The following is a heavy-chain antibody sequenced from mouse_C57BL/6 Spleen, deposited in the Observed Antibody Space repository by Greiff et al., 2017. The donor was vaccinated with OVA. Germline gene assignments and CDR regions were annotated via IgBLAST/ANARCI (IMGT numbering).Heavy chain of an antibody. Sequence: QVQLQQPGAELVKPGASVKMSCKASGYTFTSYWITWVKQRPGQGLEWIGDLYPGSGSTNYNEKFKSKATLTVDTSSSTAYMQLSSLTSEDSAVYYCARGSYYYGSSYRYFDVWGTGTTVTVSS. V-gene: IGHV1-55*01. CDR1: GYTFTSYW. D-gene: IGHD1-1*01. J-gene: IGHJ1*03. CDR3: ARGSYYYGSSYRYFDV. CDR2: LYPGSGST.